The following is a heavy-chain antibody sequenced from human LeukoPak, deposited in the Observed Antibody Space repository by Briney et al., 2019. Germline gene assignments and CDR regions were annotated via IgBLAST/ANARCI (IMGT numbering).Heavy chain of an antibody. J-gene: IGHJ3*02. V-gene: IGHV1-3*01. CDR1: QYTFTDYA. Sequence: ASVKVSCKASQYTFTDYAVHWVRQAPGQRLEWMGWINAGNGNTKYSQKFQGRVTITRDTSASTAYMELSSLRSEDTAVYYCARRSSGGSYANAFDIWGQGTMVTVSS. CDR2: INAGNGNT. CDR3: ARRSSGGSYANAFDI. D-gene: IGHD2-15*01.